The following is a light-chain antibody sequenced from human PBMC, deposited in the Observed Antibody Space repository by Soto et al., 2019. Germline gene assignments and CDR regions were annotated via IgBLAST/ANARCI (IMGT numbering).Light chain of an antibody. J-gene: IGKJ1*01. Sequence: EIVLTQSPGPLSLSPGGRANPPCMASQSVNFYLAWYQQKPGQAPRLLISDASSRATDVPDRFSGSGSGTDFSLTISRLEPEDFAVYYCQQYGDSPVTFGQGTKV. V-gene: IGKV3-20*01. CDR2: DAS. CDR3: QQYGDSPVT. CDR1: QSVNFY.